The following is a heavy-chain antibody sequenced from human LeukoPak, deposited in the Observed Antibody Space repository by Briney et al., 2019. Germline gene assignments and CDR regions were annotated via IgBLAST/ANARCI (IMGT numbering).Heavy chain of an antibody. Sequence: GGSLRLSCAASGFTLSIYAMTWVRQAPGKGLEWVSAICNSGGSTYYADSVKGRFTISRDNSKNTLYLQMNSLRAEDTAVYYCAKARAQQLVLYFDYWGQGTLVTVSS. CDR2: ICNSGGST. CDR3: AKARAQQLVLYFDY. V-gene: IGHV3-23*01. CDR1: GFTLSIYA. J-gene: IGHJ4*02. D-gene: IGHD6-13*01.